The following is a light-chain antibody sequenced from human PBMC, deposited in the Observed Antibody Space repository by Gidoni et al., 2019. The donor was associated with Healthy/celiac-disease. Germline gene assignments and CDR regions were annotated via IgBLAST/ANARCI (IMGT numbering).Light chain of an antibody. CDR3: SSYTSSSTFL. V-gene: IGLV2-14*03. CDR1: SSDVGRYNF. J-gene: IGLJ3*02. Sequence: QAALTQPASVSGPPGQSITISCTGTSSDVGRYNFVSWYQQHPGKAPTLLISDVTNRPSGVSTRFSGSKSGNTASLTISGLQAEDEADYYCSSYTSSSTFLFGGVTKLTVL. CDR2: DVT.